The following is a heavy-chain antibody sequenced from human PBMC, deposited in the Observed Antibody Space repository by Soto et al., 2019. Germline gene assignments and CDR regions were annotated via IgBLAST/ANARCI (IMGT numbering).Heavy chain of an antibody. J-gene: IGHJ5*02. V-gene: IGHV4-61*05. Sequence: SETLSLTCTVSGGSITSGSYYWGWIRQPPGKGLEWIGYIYYSGSTNYNPSLKSRVTISVDTSKNQFSLKLSSVTAADTAVYYCARQASGYYYGWFDPWGQGTLVTVSS. CDR1: GGSITSGSYY. D-gene: IGHD3-22*01. CDR2: IYYSGST. CDR3: ARQASGYYYGWFDP.